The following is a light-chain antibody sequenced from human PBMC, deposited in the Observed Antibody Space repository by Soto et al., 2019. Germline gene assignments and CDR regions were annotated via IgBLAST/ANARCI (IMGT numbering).Light chain of an antibody. V-gene: IGKV1-5*03. CDR1: QGIRND. J-gene: IGKJ5*01. Sequence: DIQVTQSPYFLSASVGDRVTITCLASQGIRNDLSWYQQKPGKAPKLLIYKASSLESGVPSRFSGSGSDTEFTLTISGLQPDDFATYFCQQYNSYSPIPFGQGTRLEIK. CDR3: QQYNSYSPIP. CDR2: KAS.